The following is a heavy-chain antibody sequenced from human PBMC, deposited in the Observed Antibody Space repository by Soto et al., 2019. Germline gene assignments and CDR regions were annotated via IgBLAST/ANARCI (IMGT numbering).Heavy chain of an antibody. CDR3: ARSTYYYDSYTNCDS. Sequence: QVQLVESGGGVVQPGRSLRLSCAASGFTFSSYAMHWVRQAPGKGLEWVAVISYDGSNKYYADSVKGRFTISRDNSKNTLYLQMNSLRAEDTAVYYCARSTYYYDSYTNCDSWGQGTLVTVSS. D-gene: IGHD3-22*01. J-gene: IGHJ4*02. CDR1: GFTFSSYA. V-gene: IGHV3-30-3*01. CDR2: ISYDGSNK.